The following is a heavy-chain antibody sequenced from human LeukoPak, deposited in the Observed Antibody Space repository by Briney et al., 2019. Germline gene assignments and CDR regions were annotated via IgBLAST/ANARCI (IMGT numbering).Heavy chain of an antibody. CDR3: AKGSYYDSSGSFYFDY. V-gene: IGHV3-23*01. CDR1: GFTFGNYA. CDR2: ISGSGDNT. Sequence: GGSLRLSCAASGFTFGNYAMSWVRQAPGKGLEWVSGISGSGDNTYYADSVKGRFTISRDNSKNTLYVQVNSLGTEDTAAYYCAKGSYYDSSGSFYFDYWGQGTLVTVSS. D-gene: IGHD3-22*01. J-gene: IGHJ4*02.